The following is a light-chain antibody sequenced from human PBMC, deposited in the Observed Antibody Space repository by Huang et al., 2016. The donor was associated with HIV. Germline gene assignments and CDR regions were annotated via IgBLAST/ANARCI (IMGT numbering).Light chain of an antibody. V-gene: IGKV1-39*01. CDR2: DGS. Sequence: DIQMTQSPSSLSASVGERVTITCRASQSISSYLNWYQQKPGKAPKLLIYDGSSLQSGVPSRVSGRGSGTEFTLTISSLQPEDFATYYCQQSYSTLRYTFGQGTKLEIK. CDR3: QQSYSTLRYT. J-gene: IGKJ2*01. CDR1: QSISSY.